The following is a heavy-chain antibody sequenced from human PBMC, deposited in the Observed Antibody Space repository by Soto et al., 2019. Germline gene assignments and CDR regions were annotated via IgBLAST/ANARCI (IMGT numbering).Heavy chain of an antibody. CDR3: VRRGTATLAFDI. CDR2: ISHDGNNR. CDR1: GFTFSIYA. V-gene: IGHV3-30-3*01. Sequence: QVQVVESGGGVVQPGRSLRLSCAASGFTFSIYAMHWVRQAPGKGLEWLASISHDGNNRYYAGSVRGRFTISRDNSRNTLYLQMNSLRRDDTAVYSCVRRGTATLAFDIWGQGTMVTVSS. D-gene: IGHD1-7*01. J-gene: IGHJ3*02.